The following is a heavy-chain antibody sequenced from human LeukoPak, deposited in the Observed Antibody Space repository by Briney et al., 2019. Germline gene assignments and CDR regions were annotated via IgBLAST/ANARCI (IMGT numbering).Heavy chain of an antibody. CDR3: ARDRGTMIVVAHDAFDI. J-gene: IGHJ3*02. Sequence: PSETLSLTCTVSGGSISSYYWSWIRQPPGKGLEWIGYIYYSGSTNYNPSLKSRVTISVDTSKTQFSLKLSSVTAADTAVYYCARDRGTMIVVAHDAFDIWGQGTMVTVSS. V-gene: IGHV4-59*01. CDR1: GGSISSYY. CDR2: IYYSGST. D-gene: IGHD3-22*01.